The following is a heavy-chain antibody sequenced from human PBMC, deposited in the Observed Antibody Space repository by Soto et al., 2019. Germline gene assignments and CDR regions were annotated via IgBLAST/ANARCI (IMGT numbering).Heavy chain of an antibody. CDR2: ISYDGSNK. CDR3: AKVRLSYDILTGYYWDYGMDV. D-gene: IGHD3-9*01. V-gene: IGHV3-30*18. J-gene: IGHJ6*02. Sequence: GGSLRLSCAASGFTFSSYGMHWVRQAPGKGLEWVAVISYDGSNKYYADSVKGRFTISRDNSKNTLYLQMNSLRAEDTAVYYCAKVRLSYDILTGYYWDYGMDVWGQGTTVTVSS. CDR1: GFTFSSYG.